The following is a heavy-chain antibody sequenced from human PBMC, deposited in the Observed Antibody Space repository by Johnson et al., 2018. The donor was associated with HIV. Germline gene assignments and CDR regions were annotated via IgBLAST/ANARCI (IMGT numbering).Heavy chain of an antibody. CDR3: AKGGGGRDGNRDAFDI. D-gene: IGHD5-24*01. J-gene: IGHJ3*02. Sequence: VQLVESGGDLVKPGGSLRLSCGASAFILSDYYISWVRQAPGKGLEWVSGGNWNGDSTGYADSVKVRFPIYSDNGKTSLSLQMNSRRAEDTAVYYCAKGGGGRDGNRDAFDIWGQGTMVTVSS. V-gene: IGHV3-20*04. CDR2: GNWNGDST. CDR1: AFILSDYY.